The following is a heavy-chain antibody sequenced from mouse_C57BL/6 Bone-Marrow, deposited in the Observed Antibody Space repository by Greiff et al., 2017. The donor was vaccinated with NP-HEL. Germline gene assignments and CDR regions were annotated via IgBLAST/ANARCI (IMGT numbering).Heavy chain of an antibody. CDR3: GSRPAY. CDR2: VRSNSNNYAT. CDR1: GFCFIPYA. V-gene: IGHV10-1*01. Sequence: GGGLVQPNGSLKLSCAAFGFCFIPYAMLWVRQAQGKGLEWVARVRSNSNNYATYYADSVKDRFTISRDDSESMLYLQMNNLKTEDTAMYYCGSRPAYWGQGTLVTVSA. J-gene: IGHJ3*01.